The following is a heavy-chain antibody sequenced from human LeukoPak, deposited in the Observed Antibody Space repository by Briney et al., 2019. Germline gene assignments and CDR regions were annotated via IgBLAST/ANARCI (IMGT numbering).Heavy chain of an antibody. V-gene: IGHV4-59*08. J-gene: IGHJ5*01. Sequence: PETLSLTCAVSGASISSSYWGWIRQSPGKGLEWIGYIQGSGSTDYNPSLKSRAIISLDRSKNDFSLKMSSVTAADTAVYYCARQNLYNWFDSWGQGALVTVSS. D-gene: IGHD2-8*01. CDR2: IQGSGST. CDR1: GASISSSY. CDR3: ARQNLYNWFDS.